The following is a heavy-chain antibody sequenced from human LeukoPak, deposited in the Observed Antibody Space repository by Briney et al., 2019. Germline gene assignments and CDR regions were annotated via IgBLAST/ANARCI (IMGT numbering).Heavy chain of an antibody. D-gene: IGHD3-22*01. J-gene: IGHJ2*01. CDR3: ARAAVNYYDSSGYYWYFDL. CDR1: GGSISSYY. CDR2: IYYSGST. V-gene: IGHV4-59*08. Sequence: SETLSLTCTVSGGSISSYYWSWIRQPPGKGLEWIGYIYYSGSTNYNPSLKSRVTISVDTSKNQFSLKLSSVTAADTAVYYCARAAVNYYDSSGYYWYFDLWGRGTLVTVSS.